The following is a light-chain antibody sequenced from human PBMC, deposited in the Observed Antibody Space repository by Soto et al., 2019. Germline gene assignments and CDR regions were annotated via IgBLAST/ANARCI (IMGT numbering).Light chain of an antibody. CDR3: QQYDRWPLT. V-gene: IGKV3-15*01. CDR2: GAS. CDR1: PPFIRN. J-gene: IGKJ4*01. Sequence: ETVMTQSPVTLYVSPGERATLSCRASPPFIRNLAWYRRKPGRAPRPLIYGASTRATGIPARFSGSGSGAEFTLTISSLQSEDFAFYYCQQYDRWPLTFGGGTNVEIQ.